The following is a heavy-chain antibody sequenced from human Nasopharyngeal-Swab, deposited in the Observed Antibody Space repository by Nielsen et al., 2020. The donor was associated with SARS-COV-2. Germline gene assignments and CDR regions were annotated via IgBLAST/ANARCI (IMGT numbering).Heavy chain of an antibody. V-gene: IGHV4-31*03. CDR3: ARAGITMIVVVPLVDAFDI. Sequence: LRLSCTVSGGSISSGGYYWSWIRQHPGKGLEWIGYIYYSGSTYYNPSLKSRVTISVDTSKNQFSLKLSSVTAADTAVYYCARAGITMIVVVPLVDAFDIWGQGTMVTVSS. CDR1: GGSISSGGYY. D-gene: IGHD3-22*01. J-gene: IGHJ3*02. CDR2: IYYSGST.